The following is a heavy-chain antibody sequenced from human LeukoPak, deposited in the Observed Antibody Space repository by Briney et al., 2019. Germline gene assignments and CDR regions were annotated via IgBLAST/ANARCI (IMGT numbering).Heavy chain of an antibody. Sequence: SETLSLTCAVYGGSFSSYYWSWIRQPPGKGLEWIGEINHSGSTNYNPSLKSRVTISVDTSKNQFSLKLSSVTAADTAVYYCARGRRTMVRGVSFDYWGQGTLVTVSS. V-gene: IGHV4-34*01. D-gene: IGHD3-10*01. CDR1: GGSFSSYY. J-gene: IGHJ4*02. CDR2: INHSGST. CDR3: ARGRRTMVRGVSFDY.